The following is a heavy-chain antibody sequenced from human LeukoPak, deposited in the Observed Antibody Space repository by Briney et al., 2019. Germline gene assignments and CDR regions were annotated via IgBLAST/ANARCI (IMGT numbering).Heavy chain of an antibody. CDR1: GFTFSSYA. V-gene: IGHV3-64D*06. J-gene: IGHJ4*02. D-gene: IGHD5-18*01. CDR2: ISSNGGST. Sequence: GGSLRLYCSASGFTFSSYAMHWVRQAPGKGLEYVSAISSNGGSTYYADSVKGRFTISRDNSKNTLYLQMSSLRAEDTAVYYCVKGGSLIQLPYPFDYWGQGTLVTVSS. CDR3: VKGGSLIQLPYPFDY.